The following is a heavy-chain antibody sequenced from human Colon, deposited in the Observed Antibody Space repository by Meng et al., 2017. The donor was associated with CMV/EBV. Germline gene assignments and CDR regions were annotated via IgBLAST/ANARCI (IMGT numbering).Heavy chain of an antibody. J-gene: IGHJ5*02. Sequence: SISSSSYYWGWMRQPPGKGLEWIGSIYYSRSTYYNPSLKSRVTISVDTSKNQFSLKLSSVTAADTAVYYCARHMGSGSSSWYWFDPWGQGTPVTVSS. D-gene: IGHD6-13*01. CDR3: ARHMGSGSSSWYWFDP. CDR1: SISSSSYY. V-gene: IGHV4-39*01. CDR2: IYYSRST.